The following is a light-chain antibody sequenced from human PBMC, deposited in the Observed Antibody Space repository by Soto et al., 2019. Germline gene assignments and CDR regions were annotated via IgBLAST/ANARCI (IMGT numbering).Light chain of an antibody. J-gene: IGKJ3*01. CDR3: QHYGGSFI. V-gene: IGKV3-20*01. CDR2: NTS. Sequence: EIVLTQSPGTLSLSPGEGATVSCRVSQSINSKSLVWYQRKFGQAPRLLIYNTSSRATGIPDRFSGSGSGTDFTFSISRLEPEDFAVYYCQHYGGSFIFGPGTKVDFK. CDR1: QSINSKS.